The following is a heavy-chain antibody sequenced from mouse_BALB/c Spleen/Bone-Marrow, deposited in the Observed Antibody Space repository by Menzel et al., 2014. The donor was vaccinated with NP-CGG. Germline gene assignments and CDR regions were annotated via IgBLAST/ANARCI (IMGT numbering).Heavy chain of an antibody. CDR3: TRSGFYGYGTYFDV. Sequence: VQLQQSGAELVKPGASVKLSCKVSGYTFTNYYVYWVKQRPGQGLEWIGEINPSNGVTNFNEKFMIKATLTVDSSSSTAYMRLSSLTSEDSAVYYCTRSGFYGYGTYFDVWGAGTTVTVSS. CDR2: INPSNGVT. V-gene: IGHV1S81*02. CDR1: GYTFTNYY. J-gene: IGHJ1*01. D-gene: IGHD1-2*01.